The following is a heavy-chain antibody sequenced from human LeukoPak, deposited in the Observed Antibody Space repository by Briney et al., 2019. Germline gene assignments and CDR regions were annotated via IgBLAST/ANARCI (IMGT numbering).Heavy chain of an antibody. D-gene: IGHD6-13*01. J-gene: IGHJ4*02. Sequence: PSETLSLTCTVCGGSISSASYYWSWIRQPAGKGLEWIGRIYISGSTNYMSSLKSRVTISVDTSKNQFSLKLSSVTAADTDVYYCAGSSSWYKGLDYWGQGTLVTVSS. CDR3: AGSSSWYKGLDY. CDR2: IYISGST. CDR1: GGSISSASYY. V-gene: IGHV4-61*02.